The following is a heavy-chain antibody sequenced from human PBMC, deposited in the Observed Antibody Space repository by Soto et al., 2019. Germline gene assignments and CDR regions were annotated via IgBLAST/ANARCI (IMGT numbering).Heavy chain of an antibody. D-gene: IGHD5-12*01. Sequence: ASVKVSCKASGYTFTGYYMHWVRQAPGQGLEWMGWIKPNSGGTNYAQKFQGWATMTRDTSISTAYMELSRLRSDDTAVYYCARGRNHIVATIGGDYYYGMDVWGQGTTVTVSS. V-gene: IGHV1-2*04. CDR2: IKPNSGGT. J-gene: IGHJ6*02. CDR1: GYTFTGYY. CDR3: ARGRNHIVATIGGDYYYGMDV.